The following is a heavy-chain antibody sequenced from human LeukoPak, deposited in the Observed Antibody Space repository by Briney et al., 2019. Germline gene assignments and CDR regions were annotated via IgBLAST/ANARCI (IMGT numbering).Heavy chain of an antibody. CDR2: INHSGST. V-gene: IGHV4-34*01. CDR3: ARDLGIAAARDAFDI. CDR1: GGSFSGYY. J-gene: IGHJ3*02. Sequence: SETLSLTCAVYGGSFSGYYWSWIRQPPGKGLEWIGEINHSGSTNYNPPLKSRVTISVDTSKNQFSLKLSSVTAADTAVYYCARDLGIAAARDAFDIWGQGTMVTVSS. D-gene: IGHD6-13*01.